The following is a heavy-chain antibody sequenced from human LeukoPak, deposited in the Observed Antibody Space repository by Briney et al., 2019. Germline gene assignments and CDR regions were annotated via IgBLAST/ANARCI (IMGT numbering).Heavy chain of an antibody. Sequence: SETLSLTCAVSGYSISSGYYWGWIRQPPGKGLEWIGSIYHSGSTYYNPSLKSRVTISVDTSKNQFSLKLSSVTAADTAVCYCARRRITMVRGEGWFDPWGQGTLVTVSS. CDR2: IYHSGST. CDR3: ARRRITMVRGEGWFDP. V-gene: IGHV4-38-2*01. J-gene: IGHJ5*02. D-gene: IGHD3-10*01. CDR1: GYSISSGYY.